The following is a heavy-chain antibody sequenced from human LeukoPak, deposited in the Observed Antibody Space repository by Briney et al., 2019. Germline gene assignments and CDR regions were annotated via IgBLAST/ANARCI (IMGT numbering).Heavy chain of an antibody. Sequence: HTGGSQRLFCAASGFTFSSYAMNWVRQAPGKGLEWVSASTGRGGSTYYAGSVKGRFTISGDNSKNTLYLQMNSLSAEVTAVYYCAKSFLWFRYGKIDYWGGGTLVTVSS. CDR1: GFTFSSYA. J-gene: IGHJ4*02. CDR2: STGRGGST. D-gene: IGHD2-21*01. CDR3: AKSFLWFRYGKIDY. V-gene: IGHV3-23*01.